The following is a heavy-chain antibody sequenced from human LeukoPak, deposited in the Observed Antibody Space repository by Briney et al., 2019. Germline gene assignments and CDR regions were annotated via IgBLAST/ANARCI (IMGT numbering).Heavy chain of an antibody. CDR3: ARGGYYYDTCGPFDY. D-gene: IGHD3-22*01. CDR1: GGSINSGGYY. J-gene: IGHJ4*02. Sequence: QTLSLTCTVSGGSINSGGYYWSWIRQHPGKGLAWIGYISHSGSTSYNPSLKSRVTISVDTSNSEFSLRLTSVTAADTAVYYCARGGYYYDTCGPFDYWGQGTLVTVSS. V-gene: IGHV4-31*03. CDR2: ISHSGST.